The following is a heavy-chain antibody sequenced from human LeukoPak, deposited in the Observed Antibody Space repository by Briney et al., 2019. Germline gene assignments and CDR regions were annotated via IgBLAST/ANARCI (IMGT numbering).Heavy chain of an antibody. D-gene: IGHD3-3*01. J-gene: IGHJ4*02. CDR3: AKDLNAYYDFWSGSPDY. CDR1: GFTFSSYG. V-gene: IGHV3-30*18. CDR2: ISYDGSNK. Sequence: PGRSLRLSCAASGFTFSSYGMHWVRQAPGKGLEWVAVISYDGSNKYYADSVKGRFTISRDNSKNTLYLQMNSLRAEDTAVYYCAKDLNAYYDFWSGSPDYWGQGTLVTVSS.